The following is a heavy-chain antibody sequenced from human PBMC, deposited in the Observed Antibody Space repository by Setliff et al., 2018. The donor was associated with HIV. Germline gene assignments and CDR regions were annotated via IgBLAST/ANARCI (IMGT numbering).Heavy chain of an antibody. J-gene: IGHJ4*02. D-gene: IGHD2-8*01. CDR2: INYRGNT. V-gene: IGHV4-59*11. Sequence: LSLTCSIFYGSINNHYWTRIRQPPGKGLEWIGYINYRGNTYYNPSVKSRVTISMDTSKNQFSLRLDSVTAADTAVYYCARGLMVNDADPFDYWGQGALVTVSS. CDR1: YGSINNHY. CDR3: ARGLMVNDADPFDY.